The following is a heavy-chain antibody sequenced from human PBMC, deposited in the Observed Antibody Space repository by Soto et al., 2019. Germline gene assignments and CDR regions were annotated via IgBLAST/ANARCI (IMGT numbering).Heavy chain of an antibody. CDR1: GGPFSRYF. V-gene: IGHV4-34*02. D-gene: IGHD3-9*01. CDR3: ARGEYFDRLYPNWFDP. J-gene: IGHJ5*02. CDR2: ITHGGST. Sequence: QVQLKQWGAGLLKSSETLSLTCAVYGGPFSRYFWTWIRQSPGKGLEWIGDITHGGSTNYNPSLKSRVTISVDTSKNQFSLKLTSVTAADTAVYYCARGEYFDRLYPNWFDPWGQGTLVTVSS.